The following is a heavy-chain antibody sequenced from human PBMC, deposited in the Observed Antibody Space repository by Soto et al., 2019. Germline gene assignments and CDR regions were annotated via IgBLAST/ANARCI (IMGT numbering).Heavy chain of an antibody. D-gene: IGHD3-22*01. CDR2: IYYSGST. CDR3: ARQHLDTYYYDSTLRWPFDI. J-gene: IGHJ3*02. Sequence: SLTCTVSGGSISSSSYYWGWIRQPPGKGLEWIGSIYYSGSTYYNPSLKSRVTISVDTSKNQFSLKLSSVTAADTAVYYCARQHLDTYYYDSTLRWPFDILGLGTMVT. V-gene: IGHV4-39*01. CDR1: GGSISSSSYY.